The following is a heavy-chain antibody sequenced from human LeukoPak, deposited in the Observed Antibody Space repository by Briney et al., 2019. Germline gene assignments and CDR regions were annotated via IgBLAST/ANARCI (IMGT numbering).Heavy chain of an antibody. Sequence: GGSLRLSCAASGFTFDDYAMHWVRQAPGKGLEWVSGISWNSGSIGYADSVKGLFTISRDNAKNSLYLQMNSLRAEDTALYYCAKQYSGYGYYYFDYWGQGTLVTVSS. V-gene: IGHV3-9*01. CDR3: AKQYSGYGYYYFDY. D-gene: IGHD5-12*01. J-gene: IGHJ4*02. CDR2: ISWNSGSI. CDR1: GFTFDDYA.